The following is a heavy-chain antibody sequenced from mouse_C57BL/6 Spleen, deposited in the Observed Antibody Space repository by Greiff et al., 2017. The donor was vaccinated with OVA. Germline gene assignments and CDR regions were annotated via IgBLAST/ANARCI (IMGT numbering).Heavy chain of an antibody. CDR3: TRGRTVTVAWFAY. D-gene: IGHD1-1*01. CDR1: GYTFTDYE. Sequence: VQLQQSGAELVRPGASVTLSCKASGYTFTDYEMHWVKQTPVHGLEWIGAIDPETGGTAYNQKFKGKAILTADKSSSTAYMELRSLTSEDSAVYYCTRGRTVTVAWFAYWGQGTLVTVSA. J-gene: IGHJ3*01. CDR2: IDPETGGT. V-gene: IGHV1-15*01.